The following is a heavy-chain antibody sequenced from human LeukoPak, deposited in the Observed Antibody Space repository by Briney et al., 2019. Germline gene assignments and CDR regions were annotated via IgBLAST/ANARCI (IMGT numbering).Heavy chain of an antibody. Sequence: PGGSLRLSCAASGFTFSDYYMSWVRQAPGKGLEWVANINQDGSEKDYVDSVKGRFTISRDNTKNSLDLQMNILSAEDTAVYYCARLRRSDSSGYYPYFDYWGQGTLVTVSS. J-gene: IGHJ4*02. CDR3: ARLRRSDSSGYYPYFDY. CDR2: INQDGSEK. CDR1: GFTFSDYY. V-gene: IGHV3-7*05. D-gene: IGHD3-22*01.